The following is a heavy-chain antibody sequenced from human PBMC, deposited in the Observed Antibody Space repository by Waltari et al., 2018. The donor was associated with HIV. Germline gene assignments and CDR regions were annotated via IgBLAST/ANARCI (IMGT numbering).Heavy chain of an antibody. D-gene: IGHD3-22*01. CDR3: ARVKAYYYDNSGFYFFDH. Sequence: QVQLQESGPGLVKPSETLSLTCSVSGGSISDSFWSWIRLPPGKGLDWVGHVSSTGNTKYNPSLQSRVTLSVDTSKNQFSLRLTSVTAADTAVYFCARVKAYYYDNSGFYFFDHWGQGTLVTVSS. J-gene: IGHJ4*02. CDR1: GGSISDSF. CDR2: VSSTGNT. V-gene: IGHV4-59*01.